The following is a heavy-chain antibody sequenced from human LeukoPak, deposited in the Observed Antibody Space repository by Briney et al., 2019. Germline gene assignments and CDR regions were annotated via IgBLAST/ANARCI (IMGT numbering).Heavy chain of an antibody. D-gene: IGHD3-3*02. J-gene: IGHJ3*02. Sequence: SETLFLTCTVSGGSISSSSYYWGWIRQPPGKGLEWIGSIYYSGSTYYNPSLKSRVTISVDTSKNQFSLKLSSVTAADTAVYYCATPPSTAFDIWGQGTMVTVSS. CDR2: IYYSGST. CDR3: ATPPSTAFDI. CDR1: GGSISSSSYY. V-gene: IGHV4-39*07.